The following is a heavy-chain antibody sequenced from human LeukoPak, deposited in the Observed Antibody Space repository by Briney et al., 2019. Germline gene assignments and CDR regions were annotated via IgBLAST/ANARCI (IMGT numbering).Heavy chain of an antibody. CDR2: IYYSGST. Sequence: SETLSLTCTVSGRSISSYYWSWIRQPPGKGLEWIGYIYYSGSTNYNPSLKSRVTISVDTSKNQFSLKLSSVTAADTAVYYCARGAMIQPLDYWGQGTLVTVSS. V-gene: IGHV4-59*01. CDR1: GRSISSYY. J-gene: IGHJ4*02. CDR3: ARGAMIQPLDY. D-gene: IGHD3-22*01.